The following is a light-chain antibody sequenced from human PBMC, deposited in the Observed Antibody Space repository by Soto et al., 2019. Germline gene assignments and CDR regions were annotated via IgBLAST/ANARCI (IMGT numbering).Light chain of an antibody. V-gene: IGKV1D-12*01. CDR3: QQANSFPYT. CDR1: QDIGRW. J-gene: IGKJ2*01. Sequence: DIQMTQSPSSVSSSVGDRVTITCRASQDIGRWLAWYQQKPGEAPKLLIYAASSLQSGVPSRFSGSGSGTEFTLTISSLQPEDFATYYCQQANSFPYTFGQGTKLEIK. CDR2: AAS.